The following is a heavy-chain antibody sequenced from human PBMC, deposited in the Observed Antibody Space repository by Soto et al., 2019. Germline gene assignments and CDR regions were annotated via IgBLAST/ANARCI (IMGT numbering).Heavy chain of an antibody. CDR2: IIPILGIA. D-gene: IGHD3-9*01. J-gene: IGHJ6*02. V-gene: IGHV1-69*04. CDR3: ARLNYDILTGPRMDV. CDR1: GGTLSIYA. Sequence: SVKVSCKASGGTLSIYAIGWLRQAPGQGLEWMGRIIPILGIANYAQKFQGRVTITADKSTSTAYMELSSLRSEDTAVYYCARLNYDILTGPRMDVWGQGTTVTVSS.